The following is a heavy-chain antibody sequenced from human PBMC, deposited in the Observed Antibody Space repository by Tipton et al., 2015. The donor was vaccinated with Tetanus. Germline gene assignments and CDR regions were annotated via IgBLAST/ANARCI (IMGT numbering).Heavy chain of an antibody. CDR3: ARVEEGYCSGGTSYFPD. CDR1: GGSISNYY. V-gene: IGHV4-59*01. D-gene: IGHD2-15*01. Sequence: TLSLTCTVSGGSISNYYWSWIRQPPGKGLEFIGYLYYRGTTAYNPSLKNRVTISVDTSKNQISLRLKSVTAADTAVYYCARVEEGYCSGGTSYFPDWGRGTLVTVSS. J-gene: IGHJ4*02. CDR2: LYYRGTT.